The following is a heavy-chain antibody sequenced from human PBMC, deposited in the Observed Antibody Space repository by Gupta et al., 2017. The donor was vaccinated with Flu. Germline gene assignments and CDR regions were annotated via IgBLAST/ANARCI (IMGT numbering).Heavy chain of an antibody. D-gene: IGHD6-13*01. CDR1: A. J-gene: IGHJ4*02. V-gene: IGHV3-23*01. CDR3: ALQLAADGSSLDY. Sequence: AMSWVRQAPGKGLEWVSYISGASGTTYYADSVKGRFTISRDISKNTLDLQMKRLRAEDTAIYYCALQLAADGSSLDYWGQGTLVTVSS. CDR2: ISGASGTT.